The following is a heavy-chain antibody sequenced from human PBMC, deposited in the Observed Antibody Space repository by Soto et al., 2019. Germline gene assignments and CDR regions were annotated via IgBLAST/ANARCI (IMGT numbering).Heavy chain of an antibody. CDR3: ARNSRNCSGGSCYHYYMDV. J-gene: IGHJ6*03. CDR1: GGSIGSYY. V-gene: IGHV4-59*01. CDR2: IYYSGST. Sequence: PSETLSLTWTVSGGSIGSYYWSWIRQPPGKGLEWIGYIYYSGSTNYNPSLKSRVTISVDTSKNQFSLKLSSVTAADTAVYYCARNSRNCSGGSCYHYYMDVWGKGTTVTVS. D-gene: IGHD2-15*01.